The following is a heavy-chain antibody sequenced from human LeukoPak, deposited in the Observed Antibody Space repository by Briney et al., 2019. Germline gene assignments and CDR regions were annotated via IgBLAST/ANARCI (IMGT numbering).Heavy chain of an antibody. CDR3: AKGDYGDYSFDY. CDR1: GFTFRTYS. D-gene: IGHD4-17*01. V-gene: IGHV3-30*18. J-gene: IGHJ4*02. Sequence: GRSLRLSCAASGFTFRTYSIHWVRQAPGKGLEWVAVISYDGSNKYYADSVKGRFTISRDNSKNTLYLQMNSLRAEDTAVYYCAKGDYGDYSFDYWGQGTLVTVSS. CDR2: ISYDGSNK.